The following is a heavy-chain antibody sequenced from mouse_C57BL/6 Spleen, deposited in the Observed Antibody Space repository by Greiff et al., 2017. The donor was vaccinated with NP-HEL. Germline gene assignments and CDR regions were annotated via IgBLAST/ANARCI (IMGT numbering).Heavy chain of an antibody. V-gene: IGHV5-17*01. D-gene: IGHD1-1*01. J-gene: IGHJ2*01. CDR2: ISSGSSTI. CDR3: ARSLRLLLPFDY. CDR1: GFTFSDYG. Sequence: EVMLVESGGGLVKPGGSLKLSCAASGFTFSDYGMHWVRQAPEKGLEWVAYISSGSSTIYYADTVKGRFTISRDNAKNTLFLQMTSLRSEDTAMYYCARSLRLLLPFDYWGQGTTLTVSS.